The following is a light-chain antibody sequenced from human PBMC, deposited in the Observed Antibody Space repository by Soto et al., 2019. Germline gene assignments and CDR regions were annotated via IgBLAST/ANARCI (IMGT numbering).Light chain of an antibody. CDR1: SSDVGGYNY. J-gene: IGLJ2*01. Sequence: QSALTQPASVSGSPGQSITISCTGTSSDVGGYNYVSWYQQHPGKAPKLVIYDVSNRPSGVSNRFSGSKSGNTASLTISGRQAEDEADYYCSSYTRSSTRVFGGGTKLTVL. V-gene: IGLV2-14*03. CDR2: DVS. CDR3: SSYTRSSTRV.